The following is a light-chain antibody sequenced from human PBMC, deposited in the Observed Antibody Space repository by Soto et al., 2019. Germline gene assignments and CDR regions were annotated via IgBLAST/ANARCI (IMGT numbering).Light chain of an antibody. CDR1: QSVSSN. CDR3: QQYNNWPRT. CDR2: GAS. J-gene: IGKJ1*01. Sequence: EIVMTQSPATLSVSPGERATLSCRASQSVSSNLAWYQQKPGHAPRLLIYGASTRATGITARFSGSGSGTQFTLNISRLQAEDFAVYYCQQYNNWPRTFGQGTKVAIK. V-gene: IGKV3-15*01.